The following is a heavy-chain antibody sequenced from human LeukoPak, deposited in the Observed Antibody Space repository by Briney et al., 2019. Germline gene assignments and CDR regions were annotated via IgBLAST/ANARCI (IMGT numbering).Heavy chain of an antibody. D-gene: IGHD1-26*01. CDR2: INPDGTIT. CDR3: VRALVGSTDC. V-gene: IGHV3-74*01. J-gene: IGHJ4*02. CDR1: RFTFSNSW. Sequence: GGSLRLSCVASRFTFSNSWMHWVRQAPGKGLVWVSRINPDGTITNYADSVKGRFTISRDNAKSTLYLQMNSLRAEDTAVYYCVRALVGSTDCWGQGTLVTVSS.